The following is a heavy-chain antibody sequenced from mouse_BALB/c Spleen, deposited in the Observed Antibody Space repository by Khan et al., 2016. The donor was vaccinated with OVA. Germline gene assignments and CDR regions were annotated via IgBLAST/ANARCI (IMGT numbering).Heavy chain of an antibody. V-gene: IGHV2-9*02. CDR2: IWAGGST. D-gene: IGHD1-3*01. CDR3: ARLEDI. CDR1: GFSLTSYG. J-gene: IGHJ2*01. Sequence: QVQLKESGPGLVAPSQSLSITCTVSGFSLTSYGVHWVRQPPGKGLEWLGVIWAGGSTNYNSALLSSLSISIDNSKCQVFLKMNSLKTDDTAMYYCARLEDIWGQGTTLTVAS.